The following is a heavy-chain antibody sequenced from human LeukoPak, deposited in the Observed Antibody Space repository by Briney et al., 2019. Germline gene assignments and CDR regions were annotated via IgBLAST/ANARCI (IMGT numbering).Heavy chain of an antibody. CDR3: ARDLGFRWLQLVNAFDI. D-gene: IGHD5-24*01. CDR2: ISTYNGNK. CDR1: GYTFTSYG. Sequence: ASVKVSCKASGYTFTSYGISWVRQAPGQGLEWMGWISTYNGNKNYAQKLQGRVTMTTDTSTSTAYMELRSLRSDDTAVYYCARDLGFRWLQLVNAFDIWGQGTMVTVSS. V-gene: IGHV1-18*01. J-gene: IGHJ3*02.